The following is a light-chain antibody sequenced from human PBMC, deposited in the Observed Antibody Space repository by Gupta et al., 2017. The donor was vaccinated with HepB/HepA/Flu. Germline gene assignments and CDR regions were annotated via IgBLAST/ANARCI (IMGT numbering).Light chain of an antibody. CDR1: QSIGNN. J-gene: IGKJ4*01. Sequence: EIVMTQSPATLSVSPGERATLSCRTSQSIGNNLAWYQQRPGQVPRLLIYDASTRVTGIPPRFTGSGSGTEFTLTISYLRSEESAVYFCQQYNSWVTFGGGTKVEIK. V-gene: IGKV3-15*01. CDR3: QQYNSWVT. CDR2: DAS.